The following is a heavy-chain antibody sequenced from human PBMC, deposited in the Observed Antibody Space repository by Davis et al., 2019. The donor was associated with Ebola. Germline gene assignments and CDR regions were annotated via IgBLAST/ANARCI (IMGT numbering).Heavy chain of an antibody. CDR2: ISSSSSYI. CDR1: GFTFSSYS. V-gene: IGHV3-21*01. Sequence: GGSLRLSCAASGFTFSSYSMNWVRQAPGKGLEWVSSISSSSSYIYYADSVKGRFTISRDNAKNSLYLQMNSLRAEDTAVYYCARALGGSYYRHFDYWGQGTLVTVSS. CDR3: ARALGGSYYRHFDY. D-gene: IGHD1-26*01. J-gene: IGHJ4*02.